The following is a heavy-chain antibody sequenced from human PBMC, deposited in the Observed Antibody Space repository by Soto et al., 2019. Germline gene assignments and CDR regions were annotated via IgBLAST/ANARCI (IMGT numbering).Heavy chain of an antibody. CDR3: ARGFYDNEGYSKPFXN. CDR1: GVSITSHY. CDR2: MHHSGST. J-gene: IGHJ4*02. Sequence: SETLSLTCTVSGVSITSHYWSWIRQSPGKGLEWIAYMHHSGSTNYNPSLKSRVTVSIDTSKSQVSLRLSSVTAADTAVYYCARGFYDNEGYSKPFXNWGQGTLVTVSS. V-gene: IGHV4-59*08. D-gene: IGHD3-22*01.